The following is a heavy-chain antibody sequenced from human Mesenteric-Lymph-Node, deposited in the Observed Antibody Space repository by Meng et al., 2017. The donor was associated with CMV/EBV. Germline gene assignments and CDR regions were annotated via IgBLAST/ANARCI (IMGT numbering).Heavy chain of an antibody. CDR2: IYYSGST. D-gene: IGHD6-6*01. Sequence: SETLSLTCTVSGGSISSISYYWGWIRQPPGKGLEWIGNIYYSGSTYYTPSLKSRVTISVDTSKNQFSLKLSSVTAADTAVYYCAREIAAHEGEYHYYYGMGVWGQGTTVTVSS. J-gene: IGHJ6*02. CDR1: GGSISSISYY. CDR3: AREIAAHEGEYHYYYGMGV. V-gene: IGHV4-39*02.